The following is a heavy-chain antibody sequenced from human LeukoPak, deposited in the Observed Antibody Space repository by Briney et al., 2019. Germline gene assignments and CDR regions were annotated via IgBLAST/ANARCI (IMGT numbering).Heavy chain of an antibody. CDR1: GYTFTSYD. D-gene: IGHD5-12*01. CDR3: ARGRPNSGYDYGLRLRDYYYGMDV. CDR2: MNPNSGNT. J-gene: IGHJ6*02. Sequence: ASVKVSCKASGYTFTSYDINWVRQATGQGLEWMGWMNPNSGNTGYAQKFQGRVTMTGNTSISTAYMELSSLRSEDTAVYYCARGRPNSGYDYGLRLRDYYYGMDVWGQGTTVTVSS. V-gene: IGHV1-8*01.